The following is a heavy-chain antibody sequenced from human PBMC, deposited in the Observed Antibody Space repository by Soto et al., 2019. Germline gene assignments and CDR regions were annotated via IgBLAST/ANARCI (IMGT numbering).Heavy chain of an antibody. CDR1: GFTFNTYA. CDR2: ISYDGSNK. Sequence: QVQLVESGGGVVQPGRSLRLSCAASGFTFNTYAMHWVRQAPGKGLEWVAVISYDGSNKYYVDSVKGRFTISRDTSKNTLYLQMNSLRTEDTAVYYCARDRVEYGDYEGAFDVWGQGTLVAVSS. D-gene: IGHD4-17*01. CDR3: ARDRVEYGDYEGAFDV. V-gene: IGHV3-30*04. J-gene: IGHJ3*01.